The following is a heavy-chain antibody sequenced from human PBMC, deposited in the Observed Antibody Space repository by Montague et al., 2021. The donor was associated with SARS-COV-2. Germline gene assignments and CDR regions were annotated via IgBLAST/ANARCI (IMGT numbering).Heavy chain of an antibody. V-gene: IGHV4-39*07. Sequence: SETLSLTCTVSGGSISSSSYYWGWIRQPPGKGLEWIGSIYYSGYTHYNPSLKSRVTISVDTSKNHFSLRLSSVTAADTAVYYCARSGSWGIFDSWGQGTLVIVSS. J-gene: IGHJ5*01. CDR2: IYYSGYT. D-gene: IGHD6-13*01. CDR1: GGSISSSSYY. CDR3: ARSGSWGIFDS.